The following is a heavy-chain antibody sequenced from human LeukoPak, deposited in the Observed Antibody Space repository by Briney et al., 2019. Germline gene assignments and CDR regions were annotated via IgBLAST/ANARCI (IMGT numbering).Heavy chain of an antibody. CDR1: GYTFTSYG. D-gene: IGHD3-22*01. J-gene: IGHJ3*02. CDR2: ISAYNGNT. Sequence: GASVKVSCKASGYTFTSYGISWVRQAPGQGLEWMGWISAYNGNTNYAQKLQGRVTTTTDTSTSTAYMELRSLRSDDTAVYYCARDPGAYYYDSSGYSDAFDIRGQGTMVTVSS. V-gene: IGHV1-18*01. CDR3: ARDPGAYYYDSSGYSDAFDI.